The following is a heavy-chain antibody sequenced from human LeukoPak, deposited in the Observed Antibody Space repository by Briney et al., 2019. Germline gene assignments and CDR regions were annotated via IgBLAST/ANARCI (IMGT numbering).Heavy chain of an antibody. V-gene: IGHV5-51*01. Sequence: GESLKISCKGSGYSFTSYWIGWVRQMSGKGLEWMGIIYPGDSDTRYSPSFQGQVTISADKSISTAYLQWSSLKASDTAMYYCVRQPSPYSSSSNWFDPWGQGTLGTVSS. CDR3: VRQPSPYSSSSNWFDP. J-gene: IGHJ5*02. CDR2: IYPGDSDT. D-gene: IGHD6-6*01. CDR1: GYSFTSYW.